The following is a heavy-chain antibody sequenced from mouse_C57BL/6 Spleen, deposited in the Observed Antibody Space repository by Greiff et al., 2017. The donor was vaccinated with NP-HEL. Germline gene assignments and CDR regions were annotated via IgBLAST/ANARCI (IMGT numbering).Heavy chain of an antibody. CDR3: ASDSSGYSFAY. CDR1: GYTFTDYY. D-gene: IGHD3-2*02. Sequence: QVHVKQSGAELVRPGASVKLSCKASGYTFTDYYINWVKQRPGQGLEWIARIYPGSGNTYYNEKFKGKATLTAEKSSSTAYMQLSSLTSEDSAVYFCASDSSGYSFAYWGQGTLVTVSA. CDR2: IYPGSGNT. V-gene: IGHV1-76*01. J-gene: IGHJ3*01.